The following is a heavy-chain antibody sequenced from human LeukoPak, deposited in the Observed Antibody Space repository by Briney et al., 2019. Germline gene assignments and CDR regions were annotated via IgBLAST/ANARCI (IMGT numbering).Heavy chain of an antibody. CDR1: GGSISSYY. Sequence: SETLSLTCTVSGGSISSYYWSWIRQPPGMELEWVGYIHYSGSTNNNPSLLSRVSISLDTSQTQFSLKVGSVTAADTAVYYCARQREDGYNYSYFDYWGQGTLVTVSS. CDR2: IHYSGST. V-gene: IGHV4-59*01. J-gene: IGHJ4*02. CDR3: ARQREDGYNYSYFDY. D-gene: IGHD5-24*01.